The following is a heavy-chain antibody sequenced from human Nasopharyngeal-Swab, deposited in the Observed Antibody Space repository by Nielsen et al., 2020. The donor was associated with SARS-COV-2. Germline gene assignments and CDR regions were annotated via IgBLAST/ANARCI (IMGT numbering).Heavy chain of an antibody. CDR1: GVIFSKYW. V-gene: IGHV3-74*01. Sequence: GESLKIPCVASGVIFSKYWMHWVRQAPGTGLVWVSRVNQDGSRTDYADSVRGRFTISRDNAKNTLYLQMNSLRVEDTAVYYCVKHQGSSSDQWGQGTLVTVSS. CDR2: VNQDGSRT. J-gene: IGHJ4*02. CDR3: VKHQGSSSDQ.